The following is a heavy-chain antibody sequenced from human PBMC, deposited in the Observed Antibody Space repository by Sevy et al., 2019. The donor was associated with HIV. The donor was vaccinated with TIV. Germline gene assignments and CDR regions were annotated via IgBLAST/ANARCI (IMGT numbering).Heavy chain of an antibody. CDR2: IRSKAYGGTT. D-gene: IGHD1-26*01. CDR1: GFTFGDYA. CDR3: TRVNWELLPKPRIGGMDV. V-gene: IGHV3-49*04. J-gene: IGHJ6*02. Sequence: GGCLRLSCTASGFTFGDYAMSCVRQAPGKGLEWVGFIRSKAYGGTTDYAASVKGRFTISRDESKSIAYLQMNSLKTEETGVHYCTRVNWELLPKPRIGGMDVWGQGTPVSVSS.